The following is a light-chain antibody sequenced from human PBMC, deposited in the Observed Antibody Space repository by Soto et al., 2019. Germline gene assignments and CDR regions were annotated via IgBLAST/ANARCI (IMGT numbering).Light chain of an antibody. V-gene: IGKV1-5*01. J-gene: IGKJ1*01. CDR1: QSISSW. Sequence: DIQMTQSPSTLSASVGDRVTITCRASQSISSWLAWYQQKPGKAPKLLIYDASSLESGVPSRFSGSGSGTEFTLTITSLQPDDFATHYCQQYNSYPWTFGQGTKV. CDR3: QQYNSYPWT. CDR2: DAS.